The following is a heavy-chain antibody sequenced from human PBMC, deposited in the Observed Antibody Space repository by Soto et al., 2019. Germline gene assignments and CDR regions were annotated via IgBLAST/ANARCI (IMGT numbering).Heavy chain of an antibody. J-gene: IGHJ4*02. Sequence: ASVKVSCKASGYTFTSYGISWVRQAPGQGLEWMGWISAYNGNTNYAQKLQGRVTMTTDTSTSTANMELRSLRSDDTAVYYCARGRTVVVTAIPNPPSPFDYWGQGTLVTVSS. V-gene: IGHV1-18*01. CDR3: ARGRTVVVTAIPNPPSPFDY. CDR2: ISAYNGNT. D-gene: IGHD2-21*02. CDR1: GYTFTSYG.